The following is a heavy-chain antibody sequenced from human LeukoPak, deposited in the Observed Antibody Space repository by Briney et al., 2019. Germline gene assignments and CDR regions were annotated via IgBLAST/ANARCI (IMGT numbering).Heavy chain of an antibody. CDR3: AKTRPLDSSSWSHGDY. V-gene: IGHV3-23*01. CDR1: GFTFNNYA. Sequence: GGSLRLSCAASGFTFNNYAMSWIRQAPGKGLEWVSAISGSGDSTYYGDSVKGRFTISRDNSKNTLYLQMNSLRAEDTAVYYCAKTRPLDSSSWSHGDYWGQGTLVTVSS. D-gene: IGHD6-13*01. CDR2: ISGSGDST. J-gene: IGHJ4*02.